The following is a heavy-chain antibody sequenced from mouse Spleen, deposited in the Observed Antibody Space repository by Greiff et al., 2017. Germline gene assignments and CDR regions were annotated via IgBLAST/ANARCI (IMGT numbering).Heavy chain of an antibody. Sequence: VKVVESGAELMKPGASVKISCKVSGYTFTDHTIHWMKQRPEQGLEWIGYIYPRDGSTKYNEKFKGKATLTVDKSSSTAYMQLSSLTSEDSAVYYCARRPRGYFDYWGQGTTLTVSS. J-gene: IGHJ2*01. CDR1: GYTFTDHT. D-gene: IGHD6-1*01. CDR2: IYPRDGST. CDR3: ARRPRGYFDY. V-gene: IGHV1-78*01.